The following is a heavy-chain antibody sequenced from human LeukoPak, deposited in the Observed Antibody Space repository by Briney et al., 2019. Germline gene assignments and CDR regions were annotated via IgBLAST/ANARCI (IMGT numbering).Heavy chain of an antibody. J-gene: IGHJ3*02. D-gene: IGHD2-2*01. V-gene: IGHV3-23*01. CDR2: ISGSGGST. Sequence: GGSLRLSCAASGFTFSSYAMSWVRQAPGKGPEWVSAISGSGGSTYYADSVKGRFTISRDNSKNTLYLQMNSLRAEDTAVYYCAKDQEVVVVPAAIDAFDIWGQGTMVTVSS. CDR1: GFTFSSYA. CDR3: AKDQEVVVVPAAIDAFDI.